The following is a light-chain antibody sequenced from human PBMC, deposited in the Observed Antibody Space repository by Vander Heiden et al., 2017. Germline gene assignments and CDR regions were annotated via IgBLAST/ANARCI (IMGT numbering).Light chain of an antibody. J-gene: IGKJ1*01. Sequence: DTQMTQSPSTLSASVGDRVTITCRARQSISSWLAWYQQKPGKAPKLLIYKASSLESGVPSRFSGSGSGTEFTLTISSLQPDDFETYYCQQYNRPVTFGQGTKVEIK. CDR2: KAS. V-gene: IGKV1-5*03. CDR1: QSISSW. CDR3: QQYNRPVT.